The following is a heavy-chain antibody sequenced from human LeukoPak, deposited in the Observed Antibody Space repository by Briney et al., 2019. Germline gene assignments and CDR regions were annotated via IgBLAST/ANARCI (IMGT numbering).Heavy chain of an antibody. CDR1: GFTFSIYE. CDR2: ISSSDNTI. J-gene: IGHJ4*02. V-gene: IGHV3-48*03. CDR3: AREMVYCGGDCYDY. Sequence: GGSLRLSCAGSGFTFSIYEMNWVRQAPGKGLEWVSYISSSDNTIYYADSVRGRFTISRDNAKNSLYLQMNSLRAEDTAVYYCAREMVYCGGDCYDYWGQRTLVTVSS. D-gene: IGHD2-21*01.